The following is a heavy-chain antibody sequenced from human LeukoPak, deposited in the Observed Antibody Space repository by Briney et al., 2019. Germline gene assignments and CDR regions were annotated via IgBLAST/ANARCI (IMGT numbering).Heavy chain of an antibody. CDR1: GFSFSNYA. CDR2: ISGSGGST. CDR3: AKSSYYDASCYYREYYFDS. Sequence: GGSLRLSCVPSGFSFSNYAMSWVSQAPGKGLEWVSSISGSGGSTHYVDSVKGRFTISRDKTKNTLYLQMNSLRAEDTAVYYCAKSSYYDASCYYREYYFDSWGQGTLVTVSS. V-gene: IGHV3-23*01. D-gene: IGHD3-22*01. J-gene: IGHJ4*02.